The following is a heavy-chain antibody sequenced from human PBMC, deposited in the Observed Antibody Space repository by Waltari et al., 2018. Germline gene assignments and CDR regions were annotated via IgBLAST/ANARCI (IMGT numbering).Heavy chain of an antibody. J-gene: IGHJ5*02. CDR1: GGSISSYY. Sequence: QVQLQESGPGLVKPSETLSLTCTVSGGSISSYYWSWIRQPPGKGLEWIGYIYYSGSTNYNPSLKSRVTISVDTSKNQFSLKLSSVTAADTAVYYCARGGSGSSSRRWFDPWGQGTLVTVSS. D-gene: IGHD3-10*01. CDR2: IYYSGST. CDR3: ARGGSGSSSRRWFDP. V-gene: IGHV4-59*01.